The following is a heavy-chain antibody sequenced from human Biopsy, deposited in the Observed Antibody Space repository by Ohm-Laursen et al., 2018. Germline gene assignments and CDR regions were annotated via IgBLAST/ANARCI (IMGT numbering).Heavy chain of an antibody. J-gene: IGHJ3*02. CDR2: ITADEK. D-gene: IGHD1-26*01. V-gene: IGHV1-18*04. Sequence: ASVKVSCKASDYTFSSYGITWVRRAPGQGLEWMGWITADEKNSAPKFQGRVTMTTDMSTSTAYMELRGLKSDDTAVYYCARVFGGAYYSYAFDIWGQGTLVIVSS. CDR3: ARVFGGAYYSYAFDI. CDR1: DYTFSSYG.